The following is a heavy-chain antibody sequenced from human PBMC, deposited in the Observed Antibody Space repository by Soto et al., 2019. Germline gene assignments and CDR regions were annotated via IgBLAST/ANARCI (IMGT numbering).Heavy chain of an antibody. CDR2: ISGSGGST. CDR3: AKDGPNCDFWSGTDAFDI. J-gene: IGHJ3*02. V-gene: IGHV3-23*01. Sequence: EVQLLESGGGLVQPGGSLRLSCAASGFTFSSYAMSWVRQAPGKGLEWVSAISGSGGSTYYADSVKGRFTISRDNSKNTLYLQMNSLRAEDTAVYYCAKDGPNCDFWSGTDAFDIWGQGTMVTVSS. D-gene: IGHD3-3*01. CDR1: GFTFSSYA.